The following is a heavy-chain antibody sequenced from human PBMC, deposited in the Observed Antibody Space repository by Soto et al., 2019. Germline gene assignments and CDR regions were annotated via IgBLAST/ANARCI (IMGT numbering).Heavy chain of an antibody. D-gene: IGHD3-16*02. Sequence: QITLKESGPTLVNPTQTLTLTCTFSGFSLTTGGVGVGWIRQPPGKALEWLELIYWDDDKRYSPSLKSRLTITKDTSKNQVVLTLTNMDPVDTATFYCAHVFNSNSGSYRYFDYWGQGTLVTVSS. CDR2: IYWDDDK. V-gene: IGHV2-5*02. J-gene: IGHJ4*02. CDR1: GFSLTTGGVG. CDR3: AHVFNSNSGSYRYFDY.